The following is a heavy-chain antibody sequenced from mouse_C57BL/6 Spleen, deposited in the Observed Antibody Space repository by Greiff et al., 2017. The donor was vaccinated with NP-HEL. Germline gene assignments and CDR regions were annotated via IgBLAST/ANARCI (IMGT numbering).Heavy chain of an antibody. CDR2: INPNNGGT. V-gene: IGHV1-22*01. CDR1: GYTFTDYN. Sequence: EVQRVESGPELVKPGASVKMSCKASGYTFTDYNMHWVKQSHGKSLEWIGYINPNNGGTSYNQKFKGQATLTVNKSSSTAYMQLRSLTSEDSAVYYCAGYDSSYYWYFDVWGTGTTVTVSS. CDR3: AGYDSSYYWYFDV. J-gene: IGHJ1*03. D-gene: IGHD1-1*01.